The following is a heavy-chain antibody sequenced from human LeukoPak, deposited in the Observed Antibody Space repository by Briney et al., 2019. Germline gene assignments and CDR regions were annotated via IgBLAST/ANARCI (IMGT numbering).Heavy chain of an antibody. D-gene: IGHD5-24*01. CDR3: ASVDRDGYNDGFDY. V-gene: IGHV4-34*01. J-gene: IGHJ4*02. CDR1: GGSFSGYY. Sequence: SETLSLTCAVYGGSFSGYYWSWIRQPPGKGLEWIGEINHSGSTNYNPSLKSRVTISVDTSKNQFSLKLSSVTAADTAVYYCASVDRDGYNDGFDYWGQGTLVTVSS. CDR2: INHSGST.